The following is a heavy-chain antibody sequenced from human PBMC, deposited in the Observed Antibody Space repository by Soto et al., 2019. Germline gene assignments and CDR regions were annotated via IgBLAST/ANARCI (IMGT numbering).Heavy chain of an antibody. CDR1: GFTFYSFD. CDR2: VSYDGSNQ. J-gene: IGHJ6*02. D-gene: IGHD6-6*01. V-gene: IGHV3-30*18. CDR3: AKAVTAARHWETNVTQSGLDV. Sequence: QVQLVESGGGVVQPGRSLRLSCAASGFTFYSFDMHWVRQAPGQGLEWVSVVSYDGSNQYYADSVKGRFVISRDNSKNTLSLQMNSLRPEDTAMYHCAKAVTAARHWETNVTQSGLDVWGQGTTVAVSS.